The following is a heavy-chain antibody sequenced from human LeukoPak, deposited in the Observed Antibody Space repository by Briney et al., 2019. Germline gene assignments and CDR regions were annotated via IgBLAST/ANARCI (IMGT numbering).Heavy chain of an antibody. V-gene: IGHV3-23*01. CDR2: FSFNGEST. CDR3: AKGGYSNGRYYYYYMDV. J-gene: IGHJ6*03. D-gene: IGHD5-18*01. Sequence: SGGSLRLSCAASGFTFSSYAMTWVRQAPGKGLEWVSSFSFNGESTYYADSAKGRFTISRDNSKNTLYLQMSSLRAEDTAVYYCAKGGYSNGRYYYYYMDVWGEGTTVTVSS. CDR1: GFTFSSYA.